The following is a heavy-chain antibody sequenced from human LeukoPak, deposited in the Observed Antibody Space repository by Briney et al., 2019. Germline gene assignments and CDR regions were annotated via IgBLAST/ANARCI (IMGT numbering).Heavy chain of an antibody. CDR2: IGSSGNTI. CDR1: GFSFSDYY. D-gene: IGHD3-22*01. V-gene: IGHV3-11*01. J-gene: IGHJ4*02. Sequence: PGGSLRLSCAASGFSFSDYYMSWIRQAPGKGLEWVSYIGSSGNTIYYADSVKGRFTISRDNAKNSLYLQMNSLRAEDTAVYYCARDQYYYDSSAPPLYWGQGTLVTVSS. CDR3: ARDQYYYDSSAPPLY.